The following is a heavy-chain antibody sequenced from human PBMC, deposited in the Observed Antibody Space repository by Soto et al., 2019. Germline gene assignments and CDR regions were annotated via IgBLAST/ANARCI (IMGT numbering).Heavy chain of an antibody. Sequence: PGGSLRLSCAACGFIFSSHGVHWVRQAPGKGLEWVAVIWYDGSSKFYADSVKGRFTISRDNFKNTLYLQMNSLRAEDTAVYYCAREPYSDYVMDVWGQGTPVTVSS. D-gene: IGHD3-16*01. CDR1: GFIFSSHG. CDR2: IWYDGSSK. J-gene: IGHJ6*02. CDR3: AREPYSDYVMDV. V-gene: IGHV3-33*01.